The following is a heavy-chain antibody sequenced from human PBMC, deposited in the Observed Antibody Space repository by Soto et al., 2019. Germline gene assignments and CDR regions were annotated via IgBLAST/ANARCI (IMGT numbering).Heavy chain of an antibody. J-gene: IGHJ6*02. CDR3: ARSGSGAAYYYHGLDV. CDR1: GYTFTSYG. V-gene: IGHV1-18*04. D-gene: IGHD7-27*01. CDR2: ISAYNGNT. Sequence: QVQLVQSGAEVKKPGASVKVSCKASGYTFTSYGFSWVRQAPGQGLEWMGWISAYNGNTNYAQKFQGRVTMTTDTSTSTAYMELRSLRSDDSAVYYCARSGSGAAYYYHGLDVWGQGTTVTVSS.